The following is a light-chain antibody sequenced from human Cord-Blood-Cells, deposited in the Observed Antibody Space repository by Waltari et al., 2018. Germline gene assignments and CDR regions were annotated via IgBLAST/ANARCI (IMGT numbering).Light chain of an antibody. J-gene: IGLJ1*01. CDR1: SSDVGGYNY. CDR3: RSDTSIRTYV. V-gene: IGLV2-14*03. CDR2: DVS. Sequence: QSALTQPASVSGSPGQSITISFTGTSSDVGGYNYVSWYQQHPGKAPKLMIYDVSNRPSGGSNRFSGSKSGKTAYLTISALKAEDEAEYYCRSDTSIRTYVVGTGTKVTVL.